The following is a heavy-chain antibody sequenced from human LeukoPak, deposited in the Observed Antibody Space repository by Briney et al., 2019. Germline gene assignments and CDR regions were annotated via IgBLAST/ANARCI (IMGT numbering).Heavy chain of an antibody. CDR1: GFTFSSYW. V-gene: IGHV3-48*01. J-gene: IGHJ6*03. CDR3: ARVGIHRSHYYYMDV. CDR2: ISSSSSTI. D-gene: IGHD1-14*01. Sequence: GGSLRLSCAASGFTFSSYWMSWVRQAPGKGLEWVSYISSSSSTIYYADSVKGRFTISRDNAKNSLYLQMNSLRAEDTAVYYCARVGIHRSHYYYMDVWGKGTTVTVSS.